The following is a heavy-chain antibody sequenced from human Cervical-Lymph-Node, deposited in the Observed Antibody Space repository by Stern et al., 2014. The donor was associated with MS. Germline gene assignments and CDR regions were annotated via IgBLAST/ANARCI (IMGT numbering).Heavy chain of an antibody. J-gene: IGHJ4*02. D-gene: IGHD6-13*01. Sequence: QVQLVQSGGGVVQPGRSLRLSCAASGFTFSSYDMPWVRQAPGKGLEGVAVTWYGGSNKYYADSVKGRFTISRDNSKNTLYLQMNSLRAEDTALYYCAREAANSSSCDYWGQGTLVLVSS. CDR2: TWYGGSNK. CDR1: GFTFSSYD. V-gene: IGHV3-33*01. CDR3: AREAANSSSCDY.